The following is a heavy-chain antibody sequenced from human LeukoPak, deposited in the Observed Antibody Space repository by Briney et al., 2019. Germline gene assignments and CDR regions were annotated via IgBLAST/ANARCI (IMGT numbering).Heavy chain of an antibody. Sequence: SETLSLTCPVSGGSISSYSWSWIRQPPGKGLGWVGYIYYSGSTNYNRSFKNRVTISVETSKNQFSLKLSSVTAADTAVYYCARGLRQQLGFFDYWGQGTLVTVSS. CDR1: GGSISSYS. D-gene: IGHD6-13*01. J-gene: IGHJ4*02. CDR2: IYYSGST. V-gene: IGHV4-59*08. CDR3: ARGLRQQLGFFDY.